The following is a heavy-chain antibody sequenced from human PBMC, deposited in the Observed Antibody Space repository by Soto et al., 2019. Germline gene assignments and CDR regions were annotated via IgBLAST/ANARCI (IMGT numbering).Heavy chain of an antibody. D-gene: IGHD6-6*01. J-gene: IGHJ6*04. V-gene: IGHV4-34*01. CDR2: INHSGST. CDR1: GGSFSGYY. CDR3: AICPPSIAARRAPMWMDV. Sequence: SETLSLTCAVYGGSFSGYYWSWIRQPPGKGLEWIGEINHSGSTNYNPSLKSRVTISVDTSKNQFSLKLSSVTAADTAVYYCAICPPSIAARRAPMWMDVWGKGTTVTVSS.